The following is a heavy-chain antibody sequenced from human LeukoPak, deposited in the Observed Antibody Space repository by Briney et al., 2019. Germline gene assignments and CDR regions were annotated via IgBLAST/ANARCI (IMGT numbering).Heavy chain of an antibody. Sequence: SETLSLTCTVSVGSISSYYGSWLREPAGKGLEWIGRIYTSGCTNYNPSLKSRVTMSVDTSKDQFSLKLSSVTAADTAVYYCARDHSSSWKYFDYWGQGTLVTVSS. D-gene: IGHD6-13*01. V-gene: IGHV4-4*07. CDR3: ARDHSSSWKYFDY. J-gene: IGHJ4*02. CDR1: VGSISSYY. CDR2: IYTSGCT.